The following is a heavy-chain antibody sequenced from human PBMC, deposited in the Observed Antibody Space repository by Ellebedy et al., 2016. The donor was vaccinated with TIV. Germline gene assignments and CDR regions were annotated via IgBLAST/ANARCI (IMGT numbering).Heavy chain of an antibody. CDR3: ARVATMVRGISPPMDV. D-gene: IGHD3-10*01. CDR1: GGSFSGYH. V-gene: IGHV4-34*01. J-gene: IGHJ6*02. Sequence: SETLSLXCAVSGGSFSGYHWSWIRQPPGRGLEWIGEINHSGSANYSPSLKSRVTISVDTSKNQFSLKLSSVTAADTAVYYCARVATMVRGISPPMDVWGRGTTVTVSS. CDR2: INHSGSA.